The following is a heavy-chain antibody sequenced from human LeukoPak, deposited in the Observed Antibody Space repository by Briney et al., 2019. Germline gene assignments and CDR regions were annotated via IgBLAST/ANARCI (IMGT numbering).Heavy chain of an antibody. Sequence: SETLSLTCNVSGGSIRSNYWSWIRQSPGEGLQWIGYIYYSGSTNYNPSLESRVTISVDTSKNEFSLKLTSVTAADTAVYFCARGGPTVRALSSFDCWGQGTLVTVSS. CDR1: GGSIRSNY. D-gene: IGHD4-17*01. V-gene: IGHV4-59*01. J-gene: IGHJ4*02. CDR3: ARGGPTVRALSSFDC. CDR2: IYYSGST.